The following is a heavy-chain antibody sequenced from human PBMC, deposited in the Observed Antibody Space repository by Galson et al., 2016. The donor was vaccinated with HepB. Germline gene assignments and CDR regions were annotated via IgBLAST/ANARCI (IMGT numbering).Heavy chain of an antibody. D-gene: IGHD6-19*01. J-gene: IGHJ2*01. CDR2: IGWNNGYR. V-gene: IGHV3-9*01. Sequence: SLRLSCAASGFRFDNFAMHWVRQAPGKGLEWVSGIGWNNGYRQSADSVKGRFTISRDNAKSSLYLQMDNVRAEDTALYYCAKDRVAVAGRGWYFDLWGRGTLVTVSS. CDR1: GFRFDNFA. CDR3: AKDRVAVAGRGWYFDL.